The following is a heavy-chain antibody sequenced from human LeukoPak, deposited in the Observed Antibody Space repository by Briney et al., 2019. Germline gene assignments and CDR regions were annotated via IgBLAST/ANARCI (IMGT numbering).Heavy chain of an antibody. CDR1: GFSLSTSGVG. V-gene: IGHV2-5*02. J-gene: IGHJ4*02. D-gene: IGHD3-22*01. CDR2: IYWDDGK. CDR3: AHRSHYYDSSTYEAYFDY. Sequence: ESGPTLVNPTQSLTLTCTFSGFSLSTSGVGVGWIRQPPGKALEWLALIYWDDGKRYSPSLKSRLTITRDTSKNQVVLTMTNMDPVDTATYYCAHRSHYYDSSTYEAYFDYWGQGTLVTVSS.